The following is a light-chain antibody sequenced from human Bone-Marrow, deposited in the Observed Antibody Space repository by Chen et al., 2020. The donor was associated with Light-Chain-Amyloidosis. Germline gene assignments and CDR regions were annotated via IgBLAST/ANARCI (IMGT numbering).Light chain of an antibody. CDR2: NTN. CDR3: LFSYNGTWV. Sequence: QAVVTQEPSLTVSPGGTVTLTRGSSTGTVTSGHYPYWFQQKPGQAPRTLIYNTNNKHSWTPARFSGALLGGKAALTLSGAQPEDEAEYFCLFSYNGTWVFGGGTELTVL. CDR1: TGTVTSGHY. J-gene: IGLJ3*02. V-gene: IGLV7-46*01.